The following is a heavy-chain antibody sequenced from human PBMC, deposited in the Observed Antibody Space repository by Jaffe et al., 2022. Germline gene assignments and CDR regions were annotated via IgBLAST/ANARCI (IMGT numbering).Heavy chain of an antibody. CDR2: IYYSGST. D-gene: IGHD2-8*02. CDR3: ARVLGERHCTGGVCSARAIWFDP. V-gene: IGHV4-61*01. Sequence: QVQLQESGPGLVKPSETLSLTCTVSGGSVSSGSYYWSWIRQPPGKGLEWIGYIYYSGSTNYNPSLKSRVTISVDTSKNQFSLKLSSVTAADTAVYYCARVLGERHCTGGVCSARAIWFDPWGQGTLVTVSS. J-gene: IGHJ5*02. CDR1: GGSVSSGSYY.